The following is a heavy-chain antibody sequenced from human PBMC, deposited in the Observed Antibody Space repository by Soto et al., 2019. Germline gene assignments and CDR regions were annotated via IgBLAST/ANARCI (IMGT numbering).Heavy chain of an antibody. V-gene: IGHV4-34*01. D-gene: IGHD2-15*01. CDR1: GGSFSGYY. Sequence: SETLSLTCAVYGGSFSGYYWSWIRQPPGKGLEWIGEINHSGSTNYNPSLKSRVTISVDTSKIQFSLKLSSVTAADMAVYYCANRRRYCSGGSCYSERWGQGTLVTVSS. J-gene: IGHJ4*02. CDR3: ANRRRYCSGGSCYSER. CDR2: INHSGST.